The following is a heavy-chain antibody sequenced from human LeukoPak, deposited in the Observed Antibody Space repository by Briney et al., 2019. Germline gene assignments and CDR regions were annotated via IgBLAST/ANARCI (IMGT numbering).Heavy chain of an antibody. CDR1: GFTFSSYA. CDR3: ARSSGSFLAAGFDY. CDR2: ISGSGGST. V-gene: IGHV3-23*01. J-gene: IGHJ4*02. Sequence: GGSLRLSCAASGFTFSSYAMSWVRQAPGKGLEWVSAISGSGGSTYYADSVKGRFTISRDNSKNTLYLQMNSLRAEDTAVYYCARSSGSFLAAGFDYWGQGTLVTVS. D-gene: IGHD1-26*01.